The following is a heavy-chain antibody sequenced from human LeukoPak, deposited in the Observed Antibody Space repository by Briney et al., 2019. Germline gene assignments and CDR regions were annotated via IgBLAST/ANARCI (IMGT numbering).Heavy chain of an antibody. D-gene: IGHD3-22*01. CDR1: GFTFSSYE. J-gene: IGHJ4*02. CDR3: ARVYYDSSGYHYLDY. V-gene: IGHV3-48*03. Sequence: GGSLRLSCAASGFTFSSYEMNWVRQAPGKGLEWVSYISSSGSTIYYADSVKGRFTISRDNSKNSLYLQMNGLRAEDTAVYYCARVYYDSSGYHYLDYWGQGTLVTVSS. CDR2: ISSSGSTI.